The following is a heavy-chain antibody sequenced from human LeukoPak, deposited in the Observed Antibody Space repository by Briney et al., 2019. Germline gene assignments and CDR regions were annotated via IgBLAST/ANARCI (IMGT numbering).Heavy chain of an antibody. CDR2: IKSKTDSGTT. Sequence: GGSLRLSCAASGFTFSNAWMSWVRQAPGKGLEWVGRIKSKTDSGTTDYAAPVKGRFTISRDDSKNTLYLQMNSLKTEDTAVYYCTTEVSSSWKVEYFQHWGQGTLVTVSS. CDR1: GFTFSNAW. CDR3: TTEVSSSWKVEYFQH. D-gene: IGHD6-13*01. J-gene: IGHJ1*01. V-gene: IGHV3-15*01.